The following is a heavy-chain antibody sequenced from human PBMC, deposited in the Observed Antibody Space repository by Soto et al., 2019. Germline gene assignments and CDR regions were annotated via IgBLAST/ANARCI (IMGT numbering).Heavy chain of an antibody. CDR2: ISYDGSNK. CDR1: GFTFSSYA. CDR3: AREFYYDSSGPMVY. D-gene: IGHD3-22*01. J-gene: IGHJ4*02. Sequence: LRLSCAASGFTFSSYAMHWVRQAPGKGLEWVAVISYDGSNKYYADSVKGRFTISRDNSKNTLYLQMNSLRAEDTAVCYCAREFYYDSSGPMVYWGQGTLVTVSS. V-gene: IGHV3-30-3*01.